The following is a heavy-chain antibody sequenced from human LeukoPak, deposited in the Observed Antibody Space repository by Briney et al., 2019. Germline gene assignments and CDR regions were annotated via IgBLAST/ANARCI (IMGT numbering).Heavy chain of an antibody. J-gene: IGHJ4*02. CDR1: GFTFSGYW. CDR2: INPDGSST. D-gene: IGHD5-18*01. Sequence: GGSLTLSWAASGFTFSGYWMHWVRQAPGKGRGWVSRINPDGSSTIYGDSVKGRFTISRDNAKNTLYLQMNSLRAEDTAVYYCARVWENSHGYGYWGQGTLVTVSS. V-gene: IGHV3-74*01. CDR3: ARVWENSHGYGY.